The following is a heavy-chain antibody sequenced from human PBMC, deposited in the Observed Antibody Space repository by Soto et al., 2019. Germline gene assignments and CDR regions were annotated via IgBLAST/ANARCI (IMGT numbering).Heavy chain of an antibody. J-gene: IGHJ6*02. D-gene: IGHD3-9*01. Sequence: SETMSLTCGVDGGYFSCYCWSWIRQPPGKGLEWIGEINHSGSTNYNPSLKSRVTISVDTSKNQFSLKLSSVTAADTAVYYCARGRLRYFDWLSEPRRGYYYYGMDVWGQGTTVTVSS. CDR1: GGYFSCYC. V-gene: IGHV4-34*01. CDR3: ARGRLRYFDWLSEPRRGYYYYGMDV. CDR2: INHSGST.